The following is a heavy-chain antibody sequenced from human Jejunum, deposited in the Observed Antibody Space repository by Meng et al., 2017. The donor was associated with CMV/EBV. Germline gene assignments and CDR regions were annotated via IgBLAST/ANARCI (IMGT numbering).Heavy chain of an antibody. Sequence: NVAGGSISTYYWTWLRQPPGKGLEWIGYIYYSGNTNYNPSLQSRVTISLDTSKNQFSLKLTSVSAADTAVYYCARANSGFGGNLDYWGQGTLVTVSS. CDR2: IYYSGNT. CDR1: GGSISTYY. CDR3: ARANSGFGGNLDY. J-gene: IGHJ4*02. D-gene: IGHD4-23*01. V-gene: IGHV4-59*01.